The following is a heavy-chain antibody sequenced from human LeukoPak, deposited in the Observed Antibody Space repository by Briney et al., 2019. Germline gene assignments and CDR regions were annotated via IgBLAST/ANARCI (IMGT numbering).Heavy chain of an antibody. CDR1: GFTFSSYS. J-gene: IGHJ4*02. Sequence: GGSLRLSCAASGFTFSSYSMNWVRQAPGKGLEGVSYISSSSSTIYYADSVKGRFTISRDNAKNSLYLQMNSLRAEDTAVYYCARGAVAGDLDYWGQGTLSPSPQ. CDR2: ISSSSSTI. CDR3: ARGAVAGDLDY. D-gene: IGHD2-15*01. V-gene: IGHV3-48*01.